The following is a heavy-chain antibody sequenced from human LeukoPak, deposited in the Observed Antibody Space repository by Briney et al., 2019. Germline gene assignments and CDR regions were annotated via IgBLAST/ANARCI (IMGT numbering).Heavy chain of an antibody. D-gene: IGHD3-3*01. CDR1: GFDFRSNW. CDR3: AKDHYWSIDY. J-gene: IGHJ4*02. V-gene: IGHV3-74*01. Sequence: GGSLRLSCAASGFDFRSNWMHWVRHAPGQGLVWVSRIKGDGISTNYADSMKGRFTISRDIAKNTLYLQMNSLRAEDTGVYYCAKDHYWSIDYWGRGTLVTVSS. CDR2: IKGDGIST.